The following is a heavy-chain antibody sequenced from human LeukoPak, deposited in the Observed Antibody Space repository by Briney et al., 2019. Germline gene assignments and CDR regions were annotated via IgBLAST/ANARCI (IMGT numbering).Heavy chain of an antibody. CDR3: ARGYYDSGSYFPLAY. D-gene: IGHD3-10*01. J-gene: IGHJ4*02. V-gene: IGHV5-51*01. Sequence: GESLKISCKGSGYSFTSYWIGWVRQMPGKGLAWMGIIYPGDSDTRYRPSLQGQVTISVDKSISTAYLQWSSLKASDTAIYYCARGYYDSGSYFPLAYWGQGTLVTVSS. CDR2: IYPGDSDT. CDR1: GYSFTSYW.